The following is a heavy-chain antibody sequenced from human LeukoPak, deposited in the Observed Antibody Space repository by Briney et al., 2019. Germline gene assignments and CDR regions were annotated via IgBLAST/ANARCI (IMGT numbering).Heavy chain of an antibody. J-gene: IGHJ4*02. D-gene: IGHD5-24*01. CDR2: IYPGDSDT. CDR3: ARQEMATMCFDY. V-gene: IGHV5-51*01. Sequence: GESLKISCKGSGYSFTCYWIGWVRQMPGKGLEWMGIIYPGDSDTRYSPSFQGQVPISADNSISTDYLQWSSLKASDTAMYYCARQEMATMCFDYWGQGTLVTVSS. CDR1: GYSFTCYW.